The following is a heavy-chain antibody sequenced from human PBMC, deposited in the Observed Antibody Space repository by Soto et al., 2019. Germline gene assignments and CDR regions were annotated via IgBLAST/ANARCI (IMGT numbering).Heavy chain of an antibody. Sequence: QPGGSLRLSCAASGFTFSSYEMNWVRQAPGKGLEWVSYISSSGSTIYYADSVKGRFTISRDNAKNSLYLQMNSLRAEDTAVYYCARETAMVTGWFDPWGQGTLVTVSS. J-gene: IGHJ5*02. D-gene: IGHD5-18*01. CDR1: GFTFSSYE. V-gene: IGHV3-48*03. CDR2: ISSSGSTI. CDR3: ARETAMVTGWFDP.